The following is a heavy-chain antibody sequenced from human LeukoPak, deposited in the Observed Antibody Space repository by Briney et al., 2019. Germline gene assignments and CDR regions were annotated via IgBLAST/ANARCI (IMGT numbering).Heavy chain of an antibody. CDR1: GFTFSSFD. D-gene: IGHD1-1*01. J-gene: IGHJ6*03. Sequence: GGSLRLSCAASGFTFSSFDMHWFRQPTGQGLEWVSTIGTASDTYYPGSVEGRFTLSRDNAKNSLYLQMNSLTAGDTAVYYCARGPPRGKYYYMDVWGKGTTVTVSS. CDR2: IGTASDT. CDR3: ARGPPRGKYYYMDV. V-gene: IGHV3-13*01.